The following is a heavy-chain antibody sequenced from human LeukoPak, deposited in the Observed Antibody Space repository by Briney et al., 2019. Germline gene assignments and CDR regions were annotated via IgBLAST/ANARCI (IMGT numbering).Heavy chain of an antibody. CDR1: GDSVSSNNAG. Sequence: SQTLSLTCAISGDSVSSNNAGWNWIRQSPARGLEWLGRTYYRSKWYKYYAVSVKSRITINPDTSKNQFSLQLNSVTPEDTAVYYCARGPSYFQHWGQGTLVTVSS. V-gene: IGHV6-1*01. J-gene: IGHJ1*01. CDR3: ARGPSYFQH. CDR2: TYYRSKWYK.